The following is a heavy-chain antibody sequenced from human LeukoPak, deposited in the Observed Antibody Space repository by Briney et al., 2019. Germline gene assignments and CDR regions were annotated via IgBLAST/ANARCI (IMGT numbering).Heavy chain of an antibody. V-gene: IGHV1-18*01. CDR2: ISAYNGNT. Sequence: ASVKVSCKASGYTFTSYGISCVRQAPGQGLEWMGWISAYNGNTNYAQKLQGRVTMTTDTSTSTAYMELRSLRSDDTAVYFCAREGWVWDDWSPWGQGTLVTVSS. CDR1: GYTFTSYG. J-gene: IGHJ5*02. CDR3: AREGWVWDDWSP. D-gene: IGHD3-9*01.